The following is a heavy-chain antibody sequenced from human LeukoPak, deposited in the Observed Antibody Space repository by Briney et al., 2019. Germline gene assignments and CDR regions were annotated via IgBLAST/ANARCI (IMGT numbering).Heavy chain of an antibody. CDR1: GGSFSGYY. V-gene: IGHV4-34*01. D-gene: IGHD5-12*01. Sequence: SETLSLTCAAYGGSFSGYYWSWIRQPPGKGLEWIGEINHSGSTNYNPSLKSRVTISVDTSKSQFSLKLSSVTAADTAVYYCARGLRRWLRDPFDYWGQGTLVTVSS. CDR2: INHSGST. J-gene: IGHJ4*02. CDR3: ARGLRRWLRDPFDY.